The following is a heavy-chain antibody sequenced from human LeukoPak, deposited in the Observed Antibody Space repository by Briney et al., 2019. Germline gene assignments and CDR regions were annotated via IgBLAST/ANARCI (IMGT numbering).Heavy chain of an antibody. V-gene: IGHV3-7*01. D-gene: IGHD6-13*01. CDR1: GFTFSGYW. CDR2: INQDGSEK. Sequence: GGSLRLPCAASGFTFSGYWMSWVRQAPGKGLEWVANINQDGSEKYYVDSVKGRFTISRDNAKNSVYLQMNSLRAEDTAVYYCARDRVWTVLYWGQGTLVSVSS. J-gene: IGHJ4*02. CDR3: ARDRVWTVLY.